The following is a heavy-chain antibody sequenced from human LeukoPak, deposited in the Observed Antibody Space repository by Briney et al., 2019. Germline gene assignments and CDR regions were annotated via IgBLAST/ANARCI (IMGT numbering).Heavy chain of an antibody. V-gene: IGHV3-23*01. CDR3: AIEVGASFDY. J-gene: IGHJ4*02. CDR1: GFTFSSYA. Sequence: GGSLRLSCAASGFTFSSYAMSWVRQAPGKGLECVSGISGSGGSTYYADSVKGRFTISRDNSKNTLYLQMNSLRAEDTAVYYCAIEVGASFDYWGQGTLVTVSS. D-gene: IGHD1-26*01. CDR2: ISGSGGST.